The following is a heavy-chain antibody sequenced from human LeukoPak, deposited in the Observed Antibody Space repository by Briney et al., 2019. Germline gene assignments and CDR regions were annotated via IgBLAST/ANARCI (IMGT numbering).Heavy chain of an antibody. Sequence: PGGSLRLSCATSGFTFRIYAFHWVRQAPGKGLEWVGVMSFDGNNKYYADSVKGRFTISRDNSKNTLYLQMNSLRAEDTAVYYCAKDGKGGPTDAFDIWGQGTMVTVSS. D-gene: IGHD4-23*01. CDR1: GFTFRIYA. J-gene: IGHJ3*02. CDR3: AKDGKGGPTDAFDI. V-gene: IGHV3-30*04. CDR2: MSFDGNNK.